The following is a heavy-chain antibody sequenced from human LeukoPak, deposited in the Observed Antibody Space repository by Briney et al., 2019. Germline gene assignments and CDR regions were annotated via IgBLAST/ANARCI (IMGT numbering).Heavy chain of an antibody. V-gene: IGHV3-48*03. CDR3: ARDNPRYGDYGTIDY. J-gene: IGHJ4*02. CDR1: GFTFSSYE. CDR2: ITNSGSNI. Sequence: GGSLRLSCAASGFTFSSYEMNWVRQAPGKGLEWVSYITNSGSNIYQADSVKGRFTISRDNAKNSLYLQMNSLRAEDTAVYYCARDNPRYGDYGTIDYWGQGTLVTVSS. D-gene: IGHD4-17*01.